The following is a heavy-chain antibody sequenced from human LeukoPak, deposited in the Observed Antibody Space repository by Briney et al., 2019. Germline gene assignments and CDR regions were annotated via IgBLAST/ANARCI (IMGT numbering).Heavy chain of an antibody. CDR2: ISAYNGNT. D-gene: IGHD6-13*01. Sequence: GASVKVSCKASGYTFTSYGISWVRQAPGQGLEWMGWISAYNGNTNYAQKLQGRVTMTTDTSTSTAYMELRSLRSDDTAVYYSARVGWQQLAPGYYYYYMDVWGKGTTVTISS. V-gene: IGHV1-18*01. CDR1: GYTFTSYG. J-gene: IGHJ6*03. CDR3: ARVGWQQLAPGYYYYYMDV.